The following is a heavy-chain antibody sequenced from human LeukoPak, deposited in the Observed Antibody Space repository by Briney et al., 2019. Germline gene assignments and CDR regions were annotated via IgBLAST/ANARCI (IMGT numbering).Heavy chain of an antibody. J-gene: IGHJ6*03. Sequence: ASVKVSCKASGYTFTSYYMHWVRQAPGQGLELMGIINPSGGSTSYAQKFQGRVTMTRDMSTSKVYMELSSMRSEATAMSYCARAYCSGGSCYNYYYYMDVWGKGTTVTVSS. CDR2: INPSGGST. D-gene: IGHD2-15*01. V-gene: IGHV1-46*01. CDR3: ARAYCSGGSCYNYYYYMDV. CDR1: GYTFTSYY.